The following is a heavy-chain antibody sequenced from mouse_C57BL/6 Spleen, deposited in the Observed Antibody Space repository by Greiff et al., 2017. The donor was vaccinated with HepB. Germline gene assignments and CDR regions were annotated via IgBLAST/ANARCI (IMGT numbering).Heavy chain of an antibody. J-gene: IGHJ4*01. D-gene: IGHD1-1*01. V-gene: IGHV1-81*01. CDR3: AREKEITARYAMDY. CDR1: GYTFTSYG. CDR2: IYPRSGNT. Sequence: QVQLKESGAELARPGASVKLSCKASGYTFTSYGISWVKQRTGQGLEWIGEIYPRSGNTYYNEKFKGKATLTADKSSSTAYMELRSLTSEDSAVYFCAREKEITARYAMDYWGQGTSVTVSS.